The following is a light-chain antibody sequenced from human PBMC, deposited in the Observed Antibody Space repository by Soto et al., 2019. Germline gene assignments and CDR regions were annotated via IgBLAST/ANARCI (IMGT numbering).Light chain of an antibody. CDR2: SAS. CDR3: QQLSRYPLT. Sequence: DIQLTQSPSVLSASVGDTVTITCRASQALSNYLAWYQQKPGKAPDLLIYSASTLTSGVPSRFSGSGSETEFSLTIRALQPEDFATYYCQQLSRYPLTFGGGTKVDIK. J-gene: IGKJ4*02. V-gene: IGKV1-9*01. CDR1: QALSNY.